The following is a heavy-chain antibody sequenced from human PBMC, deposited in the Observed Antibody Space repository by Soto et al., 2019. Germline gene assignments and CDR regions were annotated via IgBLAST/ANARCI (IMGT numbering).Heavy chain of an antibody. Sequence: SETLSLTCAVSGGSIGSSNWWSWVRQSPGKGLEWIGEIYDSGSTNYNPSLKSRVTISLDKSKNQFSLKLSSVNAADTAVYYCARLKPYDILYKSDYWXQGSLVTVSS. J-gene: IGHJ4*02. CDR1: GGSIGSSNW. CDR3: ARLKPYDILYKSDY. CDR2: IYDSGST. D-gene: IGHD3-9*01. V-gene: IGHV4-4*02.